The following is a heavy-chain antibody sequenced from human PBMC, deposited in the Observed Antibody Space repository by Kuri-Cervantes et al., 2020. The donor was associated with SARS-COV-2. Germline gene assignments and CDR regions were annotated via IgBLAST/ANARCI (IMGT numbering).Heavy chain of an antibody. CDR2: IYYSGNT. Sequence: SETLSLTCTVSGGSIGRRNYYWGWIRQPPGKGLEWIGNIYYSGNTYYNPSLRSRVTISEDTSKNQFSLKLSSVTAADTAVYYCATGYSSRGGFDPWGQGNLVTVSS. D-gene: IGHD6-13*01. CDR3: ATGYSSRGGFDP. J-gene: IGHJ5*02. V-gene: IGHV4-39*01. CDR1: GGSIGRRNYY.